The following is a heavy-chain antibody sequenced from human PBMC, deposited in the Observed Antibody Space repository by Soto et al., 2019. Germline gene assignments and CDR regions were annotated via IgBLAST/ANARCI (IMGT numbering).Heavy chain of an antibody. CDR1: GFTFSSYG. Sequence: AGGSLRLSCAASGFTFSSYGMHWVRQAPGKGLEWVAVISYDGSNKYYADSVKGRFTISRDNSKNTLYLKMNSLRAEDTAVYYCAKALYCGGDCYPTTLDYWGQGTLVTVSS. J-gene: IGHJ4*02. V-gene: IGHV3-30*18. D-gene: IGHD2-21*02. CDR2: ISYDGSNK. CDR3: AKALYCGGDCYPTTLDY.